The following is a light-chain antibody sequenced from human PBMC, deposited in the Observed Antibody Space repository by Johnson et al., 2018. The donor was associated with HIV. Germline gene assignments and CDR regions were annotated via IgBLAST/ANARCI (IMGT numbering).Light chain of an antibody. CDR2: EDN. CDR3: GTWDSSLTVGV. Sequence: QSVLTQPPSVSAAPGQKVTISCSGSSSNIGNNYVSWYRQLPGTAPKVLIYEDNKRPSGIPDRFSGSKSGTSAALDIAGLQTGDEADYYCGTWDSSLTVGVFGTGTQVTVL. CDR1: SSNIGNNY. V-gene: IGLV1-51*02. J-gene: IGLJ1*01.